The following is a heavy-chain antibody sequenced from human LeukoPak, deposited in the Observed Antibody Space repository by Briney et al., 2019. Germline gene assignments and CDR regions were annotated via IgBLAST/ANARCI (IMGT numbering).Heavy chain of an antibody. D-gene: IGHD3-10*01. J-gene: IGHJ6*03. CDR1: GFTFDDYA. Sequence: GRSLRLSCAASGFTFDDYAMHWVRQAPGKGLEWVSGISWNSGSIGYADSVKGRFTISRDNAKNSLYLQMNSLRAEDTALYYCAKDIVPDGSGSYYNEDYYYYMGVWGKGTTVTVSS. CDR2: ISWNSGSI. V-gene: IGHV3-9*01. CDR3: AKDIVPDGSGSYYNEDYYYYMGV.